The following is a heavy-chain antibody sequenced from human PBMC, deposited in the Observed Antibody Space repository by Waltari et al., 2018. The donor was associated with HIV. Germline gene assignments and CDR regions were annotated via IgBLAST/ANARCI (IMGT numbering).Heavy chain of an antibody. CDR1: GGSISSSSYH. Sequence: QLQLQESGPGLVKPSETLSLTCTVSGGSISSSSYHWGWIRQPPGKGLEWIGSIYYSGSTYYNPSLKSRVTISVDTSKNQFSLKLSSVTAADTAVYYCARLLGGANWYFDLWGRGTLVTVSS. V-gene: IGHV4-39*01. D-gene: IGHD2-15*01. J-gene: IGHJ2*01. CDR2: IYYSGST. CDR3: ARLLGGANWYFDL.